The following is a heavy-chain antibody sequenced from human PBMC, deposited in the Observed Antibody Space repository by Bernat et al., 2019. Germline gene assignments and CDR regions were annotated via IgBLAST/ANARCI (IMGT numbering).Heavy chain of an antibody. Sequence: QLQLQESGPGLVKPSETLSLTCTFSGGSISSSSYYWGWIRQPPGKGLEWIGSIYYSGSTYYNPSLKSRVTISVDTSKNQFSLKLSSVTAADTAVYYCARTYYDFWSGYYPNNWFDPWGQGTLVTVSS. CDR2: IYYSGST. CDR3: ARTYYDFWSGYYPNNWFDP. J-gene: IGHJ5*02. V-gene: IGHV4-39*01. CDR1: GGSISSSSYY. D-gene: IGHD3-3*01.